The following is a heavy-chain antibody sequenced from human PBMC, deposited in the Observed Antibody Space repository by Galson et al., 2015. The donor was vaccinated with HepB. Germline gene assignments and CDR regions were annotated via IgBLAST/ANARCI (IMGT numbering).Heavy chain of an antibody. CDR2: IKQDGSDK. J-gene: IGHJ4*02. Sequence: SLRLSCAASGFTFSSFWMTWVRQSAEKGLEWVANIKQDGSDKYYLDSAKGRFTIFRDNAKNSLYLQMSNLRGDDTGVYYCAAGFHSDYWGQGTLVTVSS. V-gene: IGHV3-7*03. D-gene: IGHD2-21*01. CDR3: AAGFHSDY. CDR1: GFTFSSFW.